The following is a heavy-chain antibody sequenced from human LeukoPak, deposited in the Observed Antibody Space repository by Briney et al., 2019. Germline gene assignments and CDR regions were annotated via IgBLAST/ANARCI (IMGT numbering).Heavy chain of an antibody. CDR3: ANDFDY. CDR2: ISGSDDNT. CDR1: GFTFNNYA. V-gene: IGHV3-23*01. Sequence: PGGSLRLSCAASGFTFNNYAMSWVRQAPGKGLEWVSTISGSDDNTYYADSVKGRFTISRDISKNTLYLQMNSLRADDTAVYYCANDFDYWRQRTVVTVSS. J-gene: IGHJ4*02.